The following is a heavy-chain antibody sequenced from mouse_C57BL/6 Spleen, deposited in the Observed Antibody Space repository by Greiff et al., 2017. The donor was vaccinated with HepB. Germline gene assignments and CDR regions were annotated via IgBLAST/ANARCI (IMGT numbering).Heavy chain of an antibody. J-gene: IGHJ4*01. CDR3: TSITTVVATYRYYAMDY. V-gene: IGHV1-22*01. Sequence: EVQLQQSGPELVKPGASVKMSCKASGYTFTDYNMHWVKQSHGKSLEWIGYINPNNGGTSYNQKFKGKATLTVNKSSSTAYMELRSLTSEDSAVYYCTSITTVVATYRYYAMDYWGQGTSVTVSS. D-gene: IGHD1-1*01. CDR2: INPNNGGT. CDR1: GYTFTDYN.